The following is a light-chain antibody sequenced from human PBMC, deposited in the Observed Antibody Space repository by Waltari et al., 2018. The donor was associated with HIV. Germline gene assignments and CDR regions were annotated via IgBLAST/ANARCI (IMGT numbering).Light chain of an antibody. Sequence: DIQMTQSQSSLSASVGDRVNITCRASQSISSYLNWYQQKPGKAPKLLIYAASSLQSGVPSRFSGSGSGTDFTLTISSLQPEDFATYYCQQSYSTLMYTFGQGTKLEIK. CDR2: AAS. CDR3: QQSYSTLMYT. J-gene: IGKJ2*01. V-gene: IGKV1-39*01. CDR1: QSISSY.